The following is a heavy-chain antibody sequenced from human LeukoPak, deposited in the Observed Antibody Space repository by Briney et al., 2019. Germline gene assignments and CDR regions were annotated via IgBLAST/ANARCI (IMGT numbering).Heavy chain of an antibody. V-gene: IGHV2-70*16. J-gene: IGHJ3*02. CDR1: RWSLRATGMC. D-gene: IGHD3-22*01. Sequence: LTLTSYLVRWSLRATGMCVEWVRQIPAKALEWLSRDDLDGDKFYSTSLKTRLNISKDTSKNQVVLTMTNMDPVDTATYYCARITPAGPYYYGSSGYAVEIWGQGTMVTVSS. CDR3: ARITPAGPYYYGSSGYAVEI. CDR2: DDLDGDK.